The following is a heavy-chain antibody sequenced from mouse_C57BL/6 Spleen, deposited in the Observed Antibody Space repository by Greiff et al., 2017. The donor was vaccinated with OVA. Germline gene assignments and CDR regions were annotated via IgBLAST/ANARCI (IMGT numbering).Heavy chain of an antibody. CDR2: IDPETGGT. Sequence: VQVVESGAELVRPGASVTLSCKASGYTFTDYEMHWVKQTPVHGLEWIGAIDPETGGTAYNQKFKGKAILTADKSSSTAYMELRSLTSEDSAVYYCTRYGSSYWYFDVWGTGTTVTVSS. D-gene: IGHD1-1*01. J-gene: IGHJ1*03. V-gene: IGHV1-15*01. CDR3: TRYGSSYWYFDV. CDR1: GYTFTDYE.